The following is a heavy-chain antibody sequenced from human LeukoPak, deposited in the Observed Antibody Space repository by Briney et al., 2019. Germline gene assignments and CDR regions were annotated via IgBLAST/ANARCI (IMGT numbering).Heavy chain of an antibody. V-gene: IGHV1-69*05. Sequence: SVKVSCKASGGTFSSYAISWVRQAPGQGLEWMGGIIPIFGTANYAQKFQGRVTMTRDTSTSTVYMELSSLRSEDTAVYYCARDALSSGWFDYWGQGTLVTVSS. D-gene: IGHD6-19*01. J-gene: IGHJ4*02. CDR1: GGTFSSYA. CDR3: ARDALSSGWFDY. CDR2: IIPIFGTA.